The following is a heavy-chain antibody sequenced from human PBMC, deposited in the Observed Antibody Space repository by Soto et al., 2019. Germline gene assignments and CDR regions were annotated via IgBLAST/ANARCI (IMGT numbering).Heavy chain of an antibody. CDR1: RGSFIGYY. CDR2: IKQSGST. V-gene: IGHV4-34*01. Sequence: SETLWLTCAVYRGSFIGYYWSWIRQTPGKGLEWFGEIKQSGSTNYNPFLKSRGTISLDTSKNQFALNLSSVTAADTAVYYCARGGKVVVAATEVNASDIWGQGTMVTVSS. J-gene: IGHJ3*02. D-gene: IGHD2-15*01. CDR3: ARGGKVVVAATEVNASDI.